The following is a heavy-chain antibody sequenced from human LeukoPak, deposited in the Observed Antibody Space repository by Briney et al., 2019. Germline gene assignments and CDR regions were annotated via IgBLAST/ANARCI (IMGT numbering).Heavy chain of an antibody. CDR3: AKVKGRGYNWNYYFDY. CDR2: ISGSGGST. J-gene: IGHJ4*02. D-gene: IGHD1-7*01. V-gene: IGHV3-23*01. CDR1: GFTFSSYA. Sequence: GGSLRLSCAASGFTFSSYAMSWVRQTPGKGLEWVSAISGSGGSTYYADSVKGRFTISRDNSKNTLYLQMNSLRAEDTAVYYCAKVKGRGYNWNYYFDYWGQGTLVTVSS.